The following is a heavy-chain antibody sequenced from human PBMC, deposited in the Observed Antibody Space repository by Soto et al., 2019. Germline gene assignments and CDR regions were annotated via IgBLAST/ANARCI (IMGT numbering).Heavy chain of an antibody. J-gene: IGHJ4*02. D-gene: IGHD3-3*01. CDR3: VRGQDRHYDFWSGYGY. V-gene: IGHV1-69*06. Sequence: ASVKVSCKASGGTFSSYGISWVRQAPGQGLEWMGGIIPIFGTANYAQKFQGRVTFSADKSTSTAYMELSSLRSEDTAMYYCVRGQDRHYDFWSGYGYWGQGTLVTVSS. CDR2: IIPIFGTA. CDR1: GGTFSSYG.